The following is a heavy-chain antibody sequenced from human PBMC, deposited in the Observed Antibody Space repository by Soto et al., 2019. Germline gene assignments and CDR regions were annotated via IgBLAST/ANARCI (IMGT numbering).Heavy chain of an antibody. Sequence: GGSLRLSCAASGFTFSSYGMHWVRQAPGKGLEWVAVIWYDGSNKYYADSVKGRLTISRDNSKNTLYLQMNSLRAEDTAVYYCARDLFGYSSSWYHYYYYYYGMDVWGQGTTVTVSS. J-gene: IGHJ6*02. D-gene: IGHD6-13*01. CDR2: IWYDGSNK. CDR3: ARDLFGYSSSWYHYYYYYYGMDV. CDR1: GFTFSSYG. V-gene: IGHV3-33*01.